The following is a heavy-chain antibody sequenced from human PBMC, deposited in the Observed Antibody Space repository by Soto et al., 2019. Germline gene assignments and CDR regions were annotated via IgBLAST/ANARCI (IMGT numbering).Heavy chain of an antibody. CDR3: ARYIPGVRYYGMDV. CDR1: GFTFSNYA. D-gene: IGHD2-2*01. Sequence: GGSLRLCCAASGFTFSNYAVNWVRQAPGKGLEWVSLIGESGTPTYYADSVKGRFTISRDNSGNTLFLEMYSLRAEDTAVYYCARYIPGVRYYGMDVWGQGTTVTVSS. CDR2: IGESGTPT. J-gene: IGHJ6*02. V-gene: IGHV3-23*01.